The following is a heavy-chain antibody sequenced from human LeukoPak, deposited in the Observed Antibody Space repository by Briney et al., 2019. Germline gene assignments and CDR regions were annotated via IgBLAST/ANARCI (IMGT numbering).Heavy chain of an antibody. CDR2: NYTSGST. J-gene: IGHJ4*02. CDR1: GGSISSYY. Sequence: PSETLSLTCTVSGGSISSYYWSWIRQPAGKGLEWIGRNYTSGSTNYNPSLKSRVTISVDTSKNQFSLKLSSVTAADTAVYYCARGPLVGPNGPAPPRPYYFDYWGQGTLVTVSS. D-gene: IGHD2-8*01. CDR3: ARGPLVGPNGPAPPRPYYFDY. V-gene: IGHV4-4*07.